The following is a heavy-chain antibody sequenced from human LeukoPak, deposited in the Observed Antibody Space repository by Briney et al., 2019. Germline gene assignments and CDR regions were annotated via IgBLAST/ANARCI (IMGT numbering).Heavy chain of an antibody. Sequence: SSETLSLTCTVSGGSISSGGYYWSWIRQPPGKGLEWIGYIYHSESTYYNPSLKSRVTISIDRSKNQFSLKLSSVTAADTAVYYCATYDSDYPFDHWGQGTLVTVSS. J-gene: IGHJ4*02. D-gene: IGHD6-25*01. CDR2: IYHSEST. CDR1: GGSISSGGYY. CDR3: ATYDSDYPFDH. V-gene: IGHV4-30-2*01.